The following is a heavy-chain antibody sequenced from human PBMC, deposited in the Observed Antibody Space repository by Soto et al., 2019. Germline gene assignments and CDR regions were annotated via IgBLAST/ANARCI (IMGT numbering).Heavy chain of an antibody. CDR2: IIPFFGTA. D-gene: IGHD3-10*01. V-gene: IGHV1-69*01. CDR1: GGTFSSYS. Sequence: QVQLVQSGAAVKKPGSSMKVSCKASGGTFSSYSISWVRQAPGQGLEWVGGIIPFFGTANYAQKFQDRVTITADESMKTCYMELSNPISDDTAVYFCSSGFGGNSYIGYWGQGTLVTVSS. J-gene: IGHJ4*02. CDR3: SSGFGGNSYIGY.